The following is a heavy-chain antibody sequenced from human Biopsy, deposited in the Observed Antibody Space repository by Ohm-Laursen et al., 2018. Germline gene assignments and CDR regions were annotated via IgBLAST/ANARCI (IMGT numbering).Heavy chain of an antibody. Sequence: SVKVSCKVSGYTFTTYYIHWVRQAPGQGLEWMGIINPGGNSTAYTQNFQSRVTMTWDTSTTTVYMELSSLRSEDTAVYYCVLASFDYWGQGTLVTVPS. CDR1: GYTFTTYY. CDR3: VLASFDY. J-gene: IGHJ4*02. V-gene: IGHV1-46*01. CDR2: INPGGNST.